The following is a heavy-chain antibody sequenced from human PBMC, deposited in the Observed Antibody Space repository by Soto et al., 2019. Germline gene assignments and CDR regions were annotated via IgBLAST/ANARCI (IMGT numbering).Heavy chain of an antibody. J-gene: IGHJ4*02. D-gene: IGHD2-15*01. CDR1: GFTFSSYA. CDR2: VSIGGST. CDR3: AKRRGAGGHFDY. V-gene: IGHV3-23*01. Sequence: GSLRLSCAASGFTFSSYAMGWVHQGPGKGLEWVAVVSIGGSTHYADSVRGRFTISRDNSKNTLSLQMNSLTAEDTAVYFCAKRRGAGGHFDYWGQGALVTVS.